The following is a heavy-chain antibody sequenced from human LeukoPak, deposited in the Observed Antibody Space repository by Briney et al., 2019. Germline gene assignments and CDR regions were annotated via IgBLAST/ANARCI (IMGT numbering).Heavy chain of an antibody. J-gene: IGHJ4*02. D-gene: IGHD3-3*01. CDR1: GYSFTGYY. Sequence: SVKVPWQASGYSFTGYYMHWVRQAPGPGLKWMGLINPQSGDKNYAKKFPGRVTMTRDTSISTAHMELSRLSSDATAVYYCARSLTILGVVIPPGYWGQGTLVTVSS. CDR2: INPQSGDK. V-gene: IGHV1-2*02. CDR3: ARSLTILGVVIPPGY.